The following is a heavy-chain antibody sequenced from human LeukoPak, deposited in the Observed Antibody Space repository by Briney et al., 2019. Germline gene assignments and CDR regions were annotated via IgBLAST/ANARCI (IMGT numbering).Heavy chain of an antibody. CDR1: GFTFSSYG. J-gene: IGHJ4*02. V-gene: IGHV3-33*01. CDR2: IWYDGSNK. D-gene: IGHD6-13*01. CDR3: ARDGFVGAADY. Sequence: GRSLRLSCAASGFTFSSYGMHWVRQAPGKGLEWVAVIWYDGSNKYYADSVKGRFTISRDNSKNTLYLQMNSLRVEDTAVFYCARDGFVGAADYWGQGTLVTVSS.